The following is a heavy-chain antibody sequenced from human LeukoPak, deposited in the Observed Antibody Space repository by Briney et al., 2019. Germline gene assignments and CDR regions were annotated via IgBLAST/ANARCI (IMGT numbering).Heavy chain of an antibody. CDR1: GGFISSSNW. J-gene: IGHJ4*02. V-gene: IGHV4-4*02. Sequence: PSETLSLTCAVSGGFISSSNWWSWVRQPPGKGLEWIGEIYDSGGTNYNPSLKSRVAISVDKSKNQFSLKLSSVTAADTAVYYCARHSGYSGYDLQGSPYYYDSSGYSFDYWGQGTLVTVSS. D-gene: IGHD3-22*01. CDR3: ARHSGYSGYDLQGSPYYYDSSGYSFDY. CDR2: IYDSGGT.